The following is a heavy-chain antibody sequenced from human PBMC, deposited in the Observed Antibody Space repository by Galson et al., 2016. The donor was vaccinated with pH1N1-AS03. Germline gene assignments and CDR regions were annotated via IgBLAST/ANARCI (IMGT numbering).Heavy chain of an antibody. J-gene: IGHJ4*02. V-gene: IGHV3-23*01. CDR2: ISNSGGTT. CDR3: AKASAAAGTRTSDY. CDR1: GFTFSSYA. D-gene: IGHD6-13*01. Sequence: SLRLSCAASGFTFSSYAMNWVRQAPGKGLEWVSAISNSGGTTYYADSVKGRFTISRDSSKNTLYLQMNSLRAEDTAVYYCAKASAAAGTRTSDYWGQGTLVTVPS.